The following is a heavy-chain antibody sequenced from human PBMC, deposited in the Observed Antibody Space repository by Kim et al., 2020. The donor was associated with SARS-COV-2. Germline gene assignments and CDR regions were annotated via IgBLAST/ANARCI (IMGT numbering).Heavy chain of an antibody. Sequence: GSEKYYVDSVKGRFTISSDNAKNSLYLQMNSLRAEDTAVYYCARGVARVDYWGQGTLVTVSS. V-gene: IGHV3-7*03. CDR3: ARGVARVDY. CDR2: GSEK. D-gene: IGHD2-15*01. J-gene: IGHJ4*02.